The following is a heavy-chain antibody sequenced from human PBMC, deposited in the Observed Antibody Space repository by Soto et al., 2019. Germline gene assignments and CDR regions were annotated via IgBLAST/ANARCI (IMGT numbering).Heavy chain of an antibody. CDR2: IYYSGST. CDR1: GGSISSGGSY. Sequence: QVQLQESGPGLVKPSQTLSLTCTVSGGSISSGGSYWSWIRQHPGKGLEWIGYIYYSGSTYYNPSLKSRVTMSLDTSKNQFSLNLSSVTAADTAVYFCARDSSGSYDSWGQGTLVNVSS. V-gene: IGHV4-31*03. J-gene: IGHJ4*02. D-gene: IGHD1-26*01. CDR3: ARDSSGSYDS.